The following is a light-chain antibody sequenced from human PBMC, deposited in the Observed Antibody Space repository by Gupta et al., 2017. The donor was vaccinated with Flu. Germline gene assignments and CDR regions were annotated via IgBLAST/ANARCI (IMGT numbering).Light chain of an antibody. V-gene: IGKV3-20*01. Sequence: EIVLTQSPGTLSLSPGERATLSCWASQRVGSSSLAWYQQKPGQVPRLLIYGASTRASGIPDRFSGSVSGADFTLTISMLDPDDSAVYCCQQYGSSVYTFGEGTKVEIK. CDR2: GAS. CDR3: QQYGSSVYT. CDR1: QRVGSSS. J-gene: IGKJ2*01.